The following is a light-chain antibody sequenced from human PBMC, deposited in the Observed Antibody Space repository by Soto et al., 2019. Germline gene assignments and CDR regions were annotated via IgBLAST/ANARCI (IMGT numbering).Light chain of an antibody. V-gene: IGLV2-14*03. CDR1: SSDVGAYDF. J-gene: IGLJ1*01. Sequence: QSVLPKPASLTGSPGESIAISCTGTSSDVGAYDFVSWYQQHPDKAPKLMIYEVSHRPSGVSYRFSGSKSVNTATLTISGLQAEDEADYYCSSYTTSSTRVFGTGTKVTVL. CDR2: EVS. CDR3: SSYTTSSTRV.